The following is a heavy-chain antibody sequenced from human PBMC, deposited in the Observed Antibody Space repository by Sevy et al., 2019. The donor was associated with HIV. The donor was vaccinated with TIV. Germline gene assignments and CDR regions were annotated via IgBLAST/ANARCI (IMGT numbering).Heavy chain of an antibody. V-gene: IGHV3-23*01. CDR2: ISGSGGST. D-gene: IGHD3-10*01. Sequence: GGSLRLSCAASGFTFSSYAMSWVRQAPGKGLEWVSAISGSGGSTYYADSVKGRFTISRDNSKNTLYLQMNSLRAEDTAVYYCAKDMFRGVQGIWGMDVWGQGTTVTVSS. CDR1: GFTFSSYA. CDR3: AKDMFRGVQGIWGMDV. J-gene: IGHJ6*02.